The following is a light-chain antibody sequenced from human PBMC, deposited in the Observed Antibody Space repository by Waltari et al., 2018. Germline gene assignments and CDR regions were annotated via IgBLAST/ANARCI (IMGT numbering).Light chain of an antibody. CDR2: EAY. Sequence: EIVLTQSPATLPLSPGERATLSCRASQSVDSYVAWYQQKPGQAPRLLIYEAYNRAAGIPARFSGSGYGTDFTLTISSLGPEDFAVYYCQHRRSWPLTFGGGTKVEIK. J-gene: IGKJ4*01. CDR3: QHRRSWPLT. V-gene: IGKV3-11*01. CDR1: QSVDSY.